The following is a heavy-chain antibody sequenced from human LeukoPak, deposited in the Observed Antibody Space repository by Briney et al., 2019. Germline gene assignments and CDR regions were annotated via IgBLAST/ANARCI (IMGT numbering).Heavy chain of an antibody. D-gene: IGHD6-19*01. CDR2: INSDGSST. CDR1: GFTFSNYW. Sequence: GGSLRLSCAASGFTFSNYWMHWVRQAPGKGLVRVSRINSDGSSTRDADSVKGRFTISRDNAKNTLYLQMNSLRAEDTAVYYCARASSYSGGYDYWGQGTLVTVSS. CDR3: ARASSYSGGYDY. V-gene: IGHV3-74*01. J-gene: IGHJ4*02.